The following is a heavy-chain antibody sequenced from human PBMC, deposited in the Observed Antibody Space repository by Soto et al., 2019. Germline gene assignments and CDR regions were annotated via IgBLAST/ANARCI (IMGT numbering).Heavy chain of an antibody. J-gene: IGHJ6*04. CDR2: IYHSGTT. V-gene: IGHV4-31*03. CDR1: GGSISSDDFF. D-gene: IGHD3-10*01. CDR3: AREEDHGSGLSGGMDV. Sequence: QVQLQESGPGLVKPSETLSLSCNVSGGSISSDDFFWSWFRQHPARGLEWIGYIYHSGTTYYNPSLQSRITKSVDTSMNQFSLKLRAVTAADTAVDLCAREEDHGSGLSGGMDVWGKGTAVTVSA.